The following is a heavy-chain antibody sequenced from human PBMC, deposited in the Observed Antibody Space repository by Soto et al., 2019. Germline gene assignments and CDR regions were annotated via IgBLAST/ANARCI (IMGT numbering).Heavy chain of an antibody. D-gene: IGHD5-12*01. V-gene: IGHV4-59*01. J-gene: IGHJ5*02. CDR3: ARDMRATIILVGHTNWFDH. Sequence: SETLSLTCSVSGGSISSYSWTWIRQPPGEGLEWIGYMYYSGSTNYNPSLKSRAIISADTSKNQFSLKLGSVTAADTAVYYCARDMRATIILVGHTNWFDHWGQGILVTVSS. CDR1: GGSISSYS. CDR2: MYYSGST.